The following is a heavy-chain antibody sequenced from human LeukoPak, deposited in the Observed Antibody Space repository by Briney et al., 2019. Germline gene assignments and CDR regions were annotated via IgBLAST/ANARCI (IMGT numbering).Heavy chain of an antibody. J-gene: IGHJ6*02. Sequence: GGSLRLSCAASGFTFDDYGMTWVRQAPGKGLEWVPGINRNGGRTGYADSVKGRFSIFRDNAKNSLYLQMNNLRAEDTALYHCARDREGYGDYGTYYYYYGMDVWGQGTTVTVSS. CDR1: GFTFDDYG. CDR3: ARDREGYGDYGTYYYYYGMDV. D-gene: IGHD4-17*01. CDR2: INRNGGRT. V-gene: IGHV3-20*01.